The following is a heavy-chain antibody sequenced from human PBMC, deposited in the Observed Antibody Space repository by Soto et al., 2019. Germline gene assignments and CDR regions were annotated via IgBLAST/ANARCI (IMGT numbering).Heavy chain of an antibody. J-gene: IGHJ4*02. CDR2: VYSGGTT. CDR1: GFTVSPSS. V-gene: IGHV3-66*01. D-gene: IGHD3-10*01. CDR3: ARGRSASSDFDS. Sequence: EVQLVESGGGLVQPGGSLRLSCAASGFTVSPSSMNWVRQAPGEGLEWVSVVYSGGTTYYADSVRGRFTISRDNSKSTLFLQMNSLRAEDTAVYYCARGRSASSDFDSWGQGTLVTVSS.